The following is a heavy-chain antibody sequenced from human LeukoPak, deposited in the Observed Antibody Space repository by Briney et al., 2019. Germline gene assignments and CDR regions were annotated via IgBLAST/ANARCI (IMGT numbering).Heavy chain of an antibody. J-gene: IGHJ4*02. CDR3: ARRLLSLAIDY. CDR2: IYYSGST. Sequence: SETLSLTCTVSGGSISGYHWSWIRQPPGKGLEWIGYIYYSGSTNYNPSLKSRVTISVDTSKNQFSLKLSSVTAADTAVYYCARRLLSLAIDYWGQGTLVTVSS. CDR1: GGSISGYH. V-gene: IGHV4-59*01.